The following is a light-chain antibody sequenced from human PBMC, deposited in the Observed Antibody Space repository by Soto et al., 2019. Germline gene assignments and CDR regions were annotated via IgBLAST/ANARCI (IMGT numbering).Light chain of an antibody. CDR2: DAS. Sequence: PGERVTLSCRASQKISGKELTWHQQKPGQAPRLLIYDASNRATGIPDRFSGSGSGTDFTLTISRLEPEDFAVYYCQQSGSSPRTFGQGTKLEIK. CDR3: QQSGSSPRT. J-gene: IGKJ2*01. CDR1: QKISGKE. V-gene: IGKV3-20*01.